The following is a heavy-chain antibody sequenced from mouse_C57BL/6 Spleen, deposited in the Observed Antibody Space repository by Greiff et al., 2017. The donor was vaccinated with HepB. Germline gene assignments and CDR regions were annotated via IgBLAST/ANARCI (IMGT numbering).Heavy chain of an antibody. D-gene: IGHD1-1*01. CDR2: ISSGGSYT. J-gene: IGHJ1*03. CDR1: GFTFSSYG. CDR3: ARHSGSSPFWYFDV. V-gene: IGHV5-6*02. Sequence: DVMLVESGGDLVKPGGSLKLSCAASGFTFSSYGMSWVRQTPDKRLEWVATISSGGSYTYYPDSVKGRFTISRDNAKNTLYLQMSSLKSEDTAMYYCARHSGSSPFWYFDVWGTGTTVTVSS.